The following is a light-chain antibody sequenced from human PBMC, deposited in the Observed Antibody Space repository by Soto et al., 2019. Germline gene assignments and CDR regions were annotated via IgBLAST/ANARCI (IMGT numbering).Light chain of an antibody. CDR1: QSVSSSY. V-gene: IGKV3-20*01. J-gene: IGKJ3*01. CDR3: QQYGSSPLT. Sequence: ESVLTQSPGTLSMSPGERATLSCRASQSVSSSYSAWYQQKPGQAPRLLIYGASSRATGIPDRFSGSGSGTDFTLTISRLEPEDFAVYYCQQYGSSPLTFGPGTKVDIK. CDR2: GAS.